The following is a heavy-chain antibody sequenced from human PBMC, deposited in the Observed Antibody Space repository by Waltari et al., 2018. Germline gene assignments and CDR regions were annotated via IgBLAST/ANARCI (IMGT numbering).Heavy chain of an antibody. Sequence: EVQLVESGGGLVQPGRSLRLSCTTSGFTFGDFAMNWVHQAPGKGLEGVGVIRSKTYGGTTEYAASVNGRFTISRDDSKSIVYLQMNSLKTEDTAVYYCNRDPTEGGTGAYYFDYWGQGTLVTVSS. CDR1: GFTFGDFA. V-gene: IGHV3-49*04. J-gene: IGHJ4*02. CDR3: NRDPTEGGTGAYYFDY. D-gene: IGHD1-1*01. CDR2: IRSKTYGGTT.